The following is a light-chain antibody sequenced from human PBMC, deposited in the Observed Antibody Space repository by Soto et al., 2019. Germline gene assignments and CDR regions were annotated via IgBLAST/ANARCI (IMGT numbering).Light chain of an antibody. Sequence: EIVLTQSPGTLSLSPGDRATLSCRASQSVTGTYLAWYQHKPGQAPRLLIYAESIRAPGIPDRFSGSGSGTDFTVTISRLEREDGADDYFQQYGSPLWTFGQGTKVEI. V-gene: IGKV3-20*01. CDR3: QQYGSPLWT. CDR1: QSVTGTY. J-gene: IGKJ1*01. CDR2: AES.